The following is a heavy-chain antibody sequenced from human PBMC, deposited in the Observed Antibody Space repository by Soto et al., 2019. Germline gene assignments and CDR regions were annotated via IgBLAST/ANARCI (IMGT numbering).Heavy chain of an antibody. CDR1: GGSISSSSYY. V-gene: IGHV4-39*01. D-gene: IGHD6-13*01. Sequence: PSETLSLTSTVSGGSISSSSYYRGWIRQPPGKGLEWTGSIFYSGYTYYNPSLKSRVTISVDTSKNQFSLKLSSVTAADTSIYYCARQSQQLVANDYWGQGTPVTVS. J-gene: IGHJ4*02. CDR3: ARQSQQLVANDY. CDR2: IFYSGYT.